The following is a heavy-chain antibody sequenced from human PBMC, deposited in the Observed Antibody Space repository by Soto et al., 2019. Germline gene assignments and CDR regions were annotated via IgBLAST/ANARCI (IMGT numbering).Heavy chain of an antibody. J-gene: IGHJ4*02. Sequence: QVQLVQSGAEVKKPGASVKVSCKASGYTFNSYYIHWVRQAPGQGLEWMGWINPNRVVTGYAQSFQGRVTMTRDMSMTTAYMDLTRLRSEYTAVYYCVRVGLNRNYDFDFWGQGTLITVSS. V-gene: IGHV1-2*02. CDR1: GYTFNSYY. D-gene: IGHD3-16*01. CDR2: INPNRVVT. CDR3: VRVGLNRNYDFDF.